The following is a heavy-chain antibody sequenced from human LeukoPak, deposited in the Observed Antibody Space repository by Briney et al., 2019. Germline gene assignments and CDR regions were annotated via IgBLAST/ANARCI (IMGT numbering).Heavy chain of an antibody. CDR2: INPNSGGT. CDR1: GYTFTGYY. CDR3: ARWEEYYYDNTHAFDI. D-gene: IGHD3-22*01. Sequence: ASVKVSCKASGYTFTGYYMHWVRQAPGQGLEWMGWINPNSGGTNYAQKFQGRVTMTRDTSISTAYMELSRLRSDDTAVYYCARWEEYYYDNTHAFDIWGQGTMDTVSS. J-gene: IGHJ3*02. V-gene: IGHV1-2*02.